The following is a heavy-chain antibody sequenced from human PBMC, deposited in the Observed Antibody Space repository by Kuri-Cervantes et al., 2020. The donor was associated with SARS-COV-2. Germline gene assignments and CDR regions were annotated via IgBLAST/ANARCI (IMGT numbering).Heavy chain of an antibody. J-gene: IGHJ6*03. D-gene: IGHD3-16*01. Sequence: GESLKISCAASGFTFSSYAMSWVRQAPGKGLEWVSAISGSGGSTYYADSVKGRFTISRDDAKNSVYLQMNSLRAEDTAVYYCARDTGYDWNYFYMDVWGKGTTVTVSS. V-gene: IGHV3-23*01. CDR2: ISGSGGST. CDR3: ARDTGYDWNYFYMDV. CDR1: GFTFSSYA.